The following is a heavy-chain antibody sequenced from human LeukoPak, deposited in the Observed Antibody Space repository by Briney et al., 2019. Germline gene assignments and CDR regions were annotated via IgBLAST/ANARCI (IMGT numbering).Heavy chain of an antibody. Sequence: GASVKVSCKASGFTFSSYAIQWVRQVRGQRLEWIGWIVVGSGNTNYAQKFQDRVTITKDMSTMTAYMELSSLRSELTALDYRTSVFFSSTVPYFDHWAQGTLVTVSS. CDR2: IVVGSGNT. D-gene: IGHD2-2*01. V-gene: IGHV1-58*02. J-gene: IGHJ4*02. CDR1: GFTFSSYA. CDR3: TSVFFSSTVPYFDH.